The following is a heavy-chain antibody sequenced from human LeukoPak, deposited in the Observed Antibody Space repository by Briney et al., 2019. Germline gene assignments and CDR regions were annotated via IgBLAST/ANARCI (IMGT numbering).Heavy chain of an antibody. CDR3: AKGKAVAGTVLDY. CDR1: GFTFSSYA. CDR2: ISGSGGST. D-gene: IGHD6-19*01. V-gene: IGHV3-23*01. Sequence: GGSLRLSCAASGFTFSSYAMNWVRQAPGKGLEWVSAISGSGGSTYFADSVKGRFTISRDNSKNTLYLQMDSLRAEDTAVYYCAKGKAVAGTVLDYWGQGTLVTVSS. J-gene: IGHJ4*02.